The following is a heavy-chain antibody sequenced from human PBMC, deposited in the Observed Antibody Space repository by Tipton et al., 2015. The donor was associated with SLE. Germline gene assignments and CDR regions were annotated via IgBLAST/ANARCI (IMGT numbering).Heavy chain of an antibody. V-gene: IGHV3-33*08. Sequence: SLRLSCAASGFALSSSAMHWVRQAPGKGLEWVAVIWLDGTNIKYADSVRGRFAISRDDSKNTLFLQMRSVRPEDTAVYYCARDAVDGYRGGAVDSWGQGTLVTVSS. CDR1: GFALSSSA. J-gene: IGHJ4*02. D-gene: IGHD5-24*01. CDR3: ARDAVDGYRGGAVDS. CDR2: IWLDGTNI.